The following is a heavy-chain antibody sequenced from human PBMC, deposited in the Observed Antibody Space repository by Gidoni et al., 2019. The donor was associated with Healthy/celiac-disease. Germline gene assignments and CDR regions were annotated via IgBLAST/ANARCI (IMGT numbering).Heavy chain of an antibody. Sequence: QVQLVQSGAAVKKPGSSVKVSCKASGGTFSSYALSWVRQAPGQGLEWMGGIIPIFGTANYAQKFQGRVTITADESTSTAYMELSSLRSEDTAVYYCARAKTPAEKGYNWNYMPDAFDIWGQGTMVTVSS. J-gene: IGHJ3*02. CDR1: GGTFSSYA. V-gene: IGHV1-69*01. D-gene: IGHD1-7*01. CDR2: IIPIFGTA. CDR3: ARAKTPAEKGYNWNYMPDAFDI.